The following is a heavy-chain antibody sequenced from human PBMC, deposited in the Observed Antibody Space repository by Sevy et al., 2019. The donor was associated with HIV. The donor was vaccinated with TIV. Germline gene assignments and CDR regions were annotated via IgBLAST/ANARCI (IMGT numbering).Heavy chain of an antibody. CDR2: LSYDESKE. CDR3: TKDMVTFGGIIANSPGGFDI. D-gene: IGHD3-16*02. Sequence: GGSLRLSCAASGFRFSSYDMNWVRQAPGKGLEWVAFLSYDESKEDYAASVKGRFTISRVNSKRKFYVEMNSLRAKDTAVYHCTKDMVTFGGIIANSPGGFDIWGQGTMVTVSS. J-gene: IGHJ3*02. V-gene: IGHV3-30*02. CDR1: GFRFSSYD.